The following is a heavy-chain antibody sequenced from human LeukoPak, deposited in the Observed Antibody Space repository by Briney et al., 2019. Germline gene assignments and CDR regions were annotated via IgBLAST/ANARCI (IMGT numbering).Heavy chain of an antibody. J-gene: IGHJ4*02. CDR1: GFTFNNYV. CDR2: ISYDGTNK. V-gene: IGHV3-30*18. Sequence: GGSLRLSCAASGFTFNNYVIHWVRQAPGKGLEWVAHISYDGTNKYYADSVKGRFTISRDNSKNTLYLQMNSLRAEDTAVYYRAKGYYYDSDGYYQHFDYWGQGTLVTVSS. D-gene: IGHD3-22*01. CDR3: AKGYYYDSDGYYQHFDY.